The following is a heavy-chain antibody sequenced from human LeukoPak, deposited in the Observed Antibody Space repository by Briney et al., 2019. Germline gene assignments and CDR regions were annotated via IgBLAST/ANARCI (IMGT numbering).Heavy chain of an antibody. CDR1: GISFSNAW. CDR2: ISGSGGST. D-gene: IGHD6-19*01. V-gene: IGHV3-23*01. J-gene: IGHJ4*02. CDR3: AGSYSSGWYGDY. Sequence: HSGGSLRLSCAGSGISFSNAWMSWVRQAPGKGLEWVSAISGSGGSTYYADSVKGRFTISRDNSKNTLYLQMNSLRAEDTAVYYCAGSYSSGWYGDYWGQGTLVTVSS.